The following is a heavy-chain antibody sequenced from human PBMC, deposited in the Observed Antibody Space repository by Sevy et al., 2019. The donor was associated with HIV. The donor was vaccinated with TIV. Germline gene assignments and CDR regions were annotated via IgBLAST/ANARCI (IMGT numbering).Heavy chain of an antibody. CDR2: IYWDDDN. D-gene: IGHD3-10*01. J-gene: IGHJ4*02. CDR3: AHRRSGSSYFDY. Sequence: SGATLVNPTQTLTLTCSFSGFSVSSTGVGVGWIRQPPGKALEWLAFIYWDDDNRYSPSLRRRLIITNDISKNQVVLTMSNVDAVETATYYCAHRRSGSSYFDYWGQGTLVTVSS. V-gene: IGHV2-5*02. CDR1: GFSVSSTGVG.